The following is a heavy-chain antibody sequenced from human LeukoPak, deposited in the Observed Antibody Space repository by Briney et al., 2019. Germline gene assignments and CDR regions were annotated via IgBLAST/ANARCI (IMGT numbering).Heavy chain of an antibody. J-gene: IGHJ4*02. CDR1: GFTLSSYA. CDR2: ISGSGGST. Sequence: PGGSLRLSCAASGFTLSSYAMSWVRQAPGKGLEWVSAISGSGGSTYYADSAKGRFTIPRDNSKNTLYLQMNSLRAEDTAVYYCAKDRGSSSWWGQGTLVTVSS. D-gene: IGHD6-13*01. CDR3: AKDRGSSSW. V-gene: IGHV3-23*01.